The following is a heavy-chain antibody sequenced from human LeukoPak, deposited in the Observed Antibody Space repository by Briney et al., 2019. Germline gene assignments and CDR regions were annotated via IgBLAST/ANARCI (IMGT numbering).Heavy chain of an antibody. Sequence: PGGSLRLSCAASGFTFSNYWMHWVRQAPGKGLEWVAVTSYDGSNDFYADSVRGRFTISRDNSKNTVYLQMNSLRAEDTSVYYCAKVGGRNYYDFWSGYQSSFDYWGQGTLVTVSS. V-gene: IGHV3-30*18. CDR1: GFTFSNYW. D-gene: IGHD3-3*01. CDR3: AKVGGRNYYDFWSGYQSSFDY. CDR2: TSYDGSND. J-gene: IGHJ4*02.